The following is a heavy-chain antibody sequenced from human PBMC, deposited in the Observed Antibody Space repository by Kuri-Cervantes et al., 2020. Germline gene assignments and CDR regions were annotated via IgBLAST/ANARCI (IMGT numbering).Heavy chain of an antibody. CDR1: GYTFTSYA. Sequence: ASVKVSCKASGYTFTSYAMNWVRQAPGQGLEWMGWINTNTGNPTYAQGFTGRFVFSLDTSVSTAYLQISSLKAEDTAVYYCARGRDPNYDFWSGPTNIVLWFDPWGQGTPVTVSS. CDR3: ARGRDPNYDFWSGPTNIVLWFDP. D-gene: IGHD3-3*01. V-gene: IGHV7-4-1*02. J-gene: IGHJ5*02. CDR2: INTNTGNP.